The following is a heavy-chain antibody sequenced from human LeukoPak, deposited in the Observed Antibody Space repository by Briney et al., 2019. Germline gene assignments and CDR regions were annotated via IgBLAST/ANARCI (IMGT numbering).Heavy chain of an antibody. Sequence: PSETLSLTCTVSGYSLSSGYYWGWIRQPPGKGLEWIGYIYYSGSTNYNPSLKSRVTISVDTSKNQFSLKLSSVTAADTAVYYCARDFVERRDYYYYYYMDVWGKGTTVTISS. CDR2: IYYSGST. J-gene: IGHJ6*03. V-gene: IGHV4-38-2*02. CDR1: GYSLSSGYY. CDR3: ARDFVERRDYYYYYYMDV. D-gene: IGHD1-1*01.